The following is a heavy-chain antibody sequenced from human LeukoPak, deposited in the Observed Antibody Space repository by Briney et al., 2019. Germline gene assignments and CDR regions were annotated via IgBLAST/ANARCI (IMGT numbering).Heavy chain of an antibody. Sequence: GGSLRLSCAVSGFTFSSNWMHWVRQAPGKGLVWVSSINSDGRSTSYADSVKGRFTITRDNAKNTLYLQMNSLRAEDTAVYYCATNYGPGYWGQGTLVTVSS. V-gene: IGHV3-74*01. J-gene: IGHJ4*02. CDR2: INSDGRST. CDR1: GFTFSSNW. CDR3: ATNYGPGY. D-gene: IGHD4-17*01.